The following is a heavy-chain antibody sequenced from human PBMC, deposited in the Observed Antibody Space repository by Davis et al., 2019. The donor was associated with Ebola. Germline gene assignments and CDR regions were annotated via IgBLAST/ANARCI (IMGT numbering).Heavy chain of an antibody. CDR2: ITWNSGIF. D-gene: IGHD4-17*01. CDR1: GFTFDDYA. J-gene: IGHJ4*02. Sequence: SLKISCAASGFTFDDYAMHWVRQGPGKGLEWVSGITWNSGIFAYADSVKGRFTISRDNAKASLYLQMNSLKTGDTAFYYCARDLGRVTVGNWGQGTLVTVSS. V-gene: IGHV3-9*01. CDR3: ARDLGRVTVGN.